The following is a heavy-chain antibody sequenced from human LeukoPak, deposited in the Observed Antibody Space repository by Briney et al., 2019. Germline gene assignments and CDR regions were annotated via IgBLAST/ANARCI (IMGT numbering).Heavy chain of an antibody. CDR2: IREDGTRE. V-gene: IGHV3-30*02. Sequence: PGGSLRLSCAASGSMFSNFGMHWVRQAPGKGLEWLAFIREDGTREEYRDSVKGRFTISRDNSKNIMFLQMNSLRVDDTAMYYCTSLGTLWGQGTLVTVSS. CDR1: GSMFSNFG. CDR3: TSLGTL. J-gene: IGHJ4*02.